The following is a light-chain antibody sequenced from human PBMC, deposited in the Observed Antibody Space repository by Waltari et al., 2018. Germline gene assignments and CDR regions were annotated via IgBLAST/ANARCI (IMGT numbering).Light chain of an antibody. CDR3: SSYTSRSSLV. J-gene: IGLJ2*01. CDR2: DVS. Sequence: QSALTQPASVSGSPGQSITVSCTGANSDVGGYNYVSWFQHPPGNAPNLIIYDVSQRPSGVSHRFAGSKSGNTASLTISGLQAEDEADYYCSSYTSRSSLVFGGGTKVTVL. CDR1: NSDVGGYNY. V-gene: IGLV2-14*03.